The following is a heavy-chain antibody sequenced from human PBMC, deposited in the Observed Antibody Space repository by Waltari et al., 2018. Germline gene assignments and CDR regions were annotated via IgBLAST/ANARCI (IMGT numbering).Heavy chain of an antibody. Sequence: QVQLQESGPGLVKPSETLSLTCTVSGGSISSYYWRWIRQPPGKGLEWIGYIYYSGSTNYNPSLKSRVTISVDTSKNQFSLKLSSVTAADTAVYYCARRITNWFDPWGQGTLVTVSS. CDR2: IYYSGST. D-gene: IGHD3-10*01. CDR1: GGSISSYY. CDR3: ARRITNWFDP. V-gene: IGHV4-59*01. J-gene: IGHJ5*02.